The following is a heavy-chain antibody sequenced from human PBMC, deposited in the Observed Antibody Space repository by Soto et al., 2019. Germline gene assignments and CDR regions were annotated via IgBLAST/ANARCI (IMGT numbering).Heavy chain of an antibody. Sequence: SETLSLTCAVYGGSFSGYYWSWILQPPWKGLEWIGEINHSGSTNYNPSLKSRVTISVDTSKNQFSLKLSSVTAADTAVYYCARAGYYDFWSGYYSYFDYWGQGTLVTVSS. V-gene: IGHV4-34*01. D-gene: IGHD3-3*01. CDR3: ARAGYYDFWSGYYSYFDY. CDR2: INHSGST. CDR1: GGSFSGYY. J-gene: IGHJ4*02.